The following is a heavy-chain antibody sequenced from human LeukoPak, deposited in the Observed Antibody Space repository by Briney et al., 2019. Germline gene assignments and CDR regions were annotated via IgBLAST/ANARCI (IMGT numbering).Heavy chain of an antibody. D-gene: IGHD3-10*01. V-gene: IGHV3-48*03. Sequence: GGSLRLSCAASGFTFSSYEMNWVRQAPGKGLEWVSYISSSGSTIYYADSVKGRFTISRDNAKNSLYLQMNSLRAEDTAVYYCARAMVRGVIIHYYHYGMDVWGKGTTVTVSS. J-gene: IGHJ6*04. CDR2: ISSSGSTI. CDR1: GFTFSSYE. CDR3: ARAMVRGVIIHYYHYGMDV.